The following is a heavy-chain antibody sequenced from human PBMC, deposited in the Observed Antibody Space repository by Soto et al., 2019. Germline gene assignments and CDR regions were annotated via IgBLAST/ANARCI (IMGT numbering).Heavy chain of an antibody. CDR2: ISYDGSNK. Sequence: GGSLSRSCAASGFTFSSYGMHWVRQAPGKGLEWVAVISYDGSNKYYADSVKGRFTISRDYSKNTLYLQMNSLRAEDTAVYYCAKDRLAYCSGDCYPPSYFDYWGQGTLVTVSS. CDR3: AKDRLAYCSGDCYPPSYFDY. CDR1: GFTFSSYG. J-gene: IGHJ4*02. D-gene: IGHD2-21*02. V-gene: IGHV3-30*18.